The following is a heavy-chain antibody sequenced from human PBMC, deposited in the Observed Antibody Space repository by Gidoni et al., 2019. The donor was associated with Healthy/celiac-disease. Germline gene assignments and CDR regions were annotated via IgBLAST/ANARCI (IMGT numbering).Heavy chain of an antibody. V-gene: IGHV3-30*18. J-gene: IGHJ3*02. Sequence: QVQLVESGGGVVQPGRSLRLSCAASGFTFSSYGMHWVRQAPGKGLEWVAVISYDGSNQYYADSVKCRFTISRDNSKNTLYLQMNSLRAEDTAVYYCAKWAGFDAFDIWGQGTMVTVSS. CDR2: ISYDGSNQ. D-gene: IGHD6-19*01. CDR3: AKWAGFDAFDI. CDR1: GFTFSSYG.